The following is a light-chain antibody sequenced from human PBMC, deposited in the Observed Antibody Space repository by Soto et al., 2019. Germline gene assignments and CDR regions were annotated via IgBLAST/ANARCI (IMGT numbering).Light chain of an antibody. J-gene: IGKJ5*01. Sequence: DIQMTQSPCTLSASVGDRVTITCRASQSVSNWLAWYQQKPGKAPNLLIYDASSLESGVPSRFSGSGSGTEFTLTISSLQPDDFATYYCQQYNSYPITFGQGTRLEIK. CDR2: DAS. V-gene: IGKV1-5*01. CDR1: QSVSNW. CDR3: QQYNSYPIT.